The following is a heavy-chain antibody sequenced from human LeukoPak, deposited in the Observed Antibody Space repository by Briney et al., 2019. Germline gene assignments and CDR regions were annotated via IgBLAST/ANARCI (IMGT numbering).Heavy chain of an antibody. V-gene: IGHV4-39*01. Sequence: SETLSLTCTVSGGSISSSNYYWGWIRQPPGKGLEWIGSIYYSGSTYYNPSLKSRVIMSIDTSKNQFSLKVNFVTATDTAVYYCAKTVWSRLAAGLDSWGQGTLVTVSS. CDR2: IYYSGST. CDR3: AKTVWSRLAAGLDS. D-gene: IGHD2-21*02. J-gene: IGHJ4*02. CDR1: GGSISSSNYY.